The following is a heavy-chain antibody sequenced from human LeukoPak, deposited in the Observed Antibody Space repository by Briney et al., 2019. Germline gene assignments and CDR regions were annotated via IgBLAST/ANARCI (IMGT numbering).Heavy chain of an antibody. V-gene: IGHV3-74*01. Sequence: GGSLRLSCAASGFTFTIAWMTWVRQAPGKGLVWVSRINTDGSSTIYADSVKGRFTISRDNAKNTLYLQMDSLRAEDTAVHSCTRGYVGIDYWGQGTLVTVSS. CDR3: TRGYVGIDY. CDR2: INTDGSST. CDR1: GFTFTIAW. J-gene: IGHJ4*02. D-gene: IGHD5-12*01.